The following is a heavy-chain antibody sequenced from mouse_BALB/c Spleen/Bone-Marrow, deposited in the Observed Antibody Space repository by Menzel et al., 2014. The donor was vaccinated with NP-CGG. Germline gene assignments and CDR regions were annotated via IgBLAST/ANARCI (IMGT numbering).Heavy chain of an antibody. Sequence: VQLQQSGPELVKPGASVKISCKASGYTFTDYNMLWVKQSHGKSLEWIGYIYPYNGGTGYNQKFKSKATLTVDNSFSTACMELHSLTSEDSAIYYGARRAMDYWGQGTSVTVSS. J-gene: IGHJ4*01. V-gene: IGHV1S29*02. CDR1: GYTFTDYN. CDR2: IYPYNGGT. CDR3: ARRAMDY.